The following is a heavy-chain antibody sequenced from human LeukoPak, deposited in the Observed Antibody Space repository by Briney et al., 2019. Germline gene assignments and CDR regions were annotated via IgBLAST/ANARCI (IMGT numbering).Heavy chain of an antibody. V-gene: IGHV3-21*01. CDR1: GFTFSSYN. CDR2: ISSSSDYI. Sequence: PGGSLRLSCAASGFTFSSYNMNRVRQAPGKGLEWVSSISSSSDYIYYADSVKGRFTISRDNAKNSLYLQMNSLRAEDTAVYYCAELGITMIGGVWGKGTTVTISS. CDR3: AELGITMIGGV. J-gene: IGHJ6*04. D-gene: IGHD3-10*02.